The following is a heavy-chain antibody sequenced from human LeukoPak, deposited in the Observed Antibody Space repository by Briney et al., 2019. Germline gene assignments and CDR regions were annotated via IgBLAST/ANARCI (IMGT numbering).Heavy chain of an antibody. D-gene: IGHD4-11*01. J-gene: IGHJ4*02. CDR2: IYSGGST. Sequence: GGSLRLSCAASGFTVSSNYMSWVRQAPGKGLEWVSVIYSGGSTYYADSVKGRFTISRDNSKNTLYLQMNSLRAEDTAVYYCAREASTPSAYYFDYWGQGTLVTVSS. V-gene: IGHV3-53*01. CDR3: AREASTPSAYYFDY. CDR1: GFTVSSNY.